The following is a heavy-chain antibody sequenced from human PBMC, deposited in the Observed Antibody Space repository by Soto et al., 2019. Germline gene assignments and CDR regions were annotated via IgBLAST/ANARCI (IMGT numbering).Heavy chain of an antibody. CDR3: ARSIRVDYYDSSGYLPNGMDV. CDR1: GFTFSSYD. J-gene: IGHJ6*02. Sequence: GGSLRLSCAASGFTFSSYDMHWVRQATGKGLEWVSAIGTAGDTYYPGSVKGRFTISRENAKNSLYLQMNSLRAEDTAVYYCARSIRVDYYDSSGYLPNGMDVWGQGTTVTVSS. D-gene: IGHD3-22*01. CDR2: IGTAGDT. V-gene: IGHV3-13*01.